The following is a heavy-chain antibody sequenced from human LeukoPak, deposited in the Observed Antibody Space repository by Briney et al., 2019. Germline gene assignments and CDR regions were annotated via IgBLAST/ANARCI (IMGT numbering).Heavy chain of an antibody. CDR3: ATNFQYQLLPRYYYMDV. J-gene: IGHJ6*03. D-gene: IGHD2-2*01. CDR2: FDPEDGET. CDR1: GYTLTELS. V-gene: IGHV1-24*01. Sequence: GASVKVSCKVSGYTLTELSMHWVRQAPGKGLEWMGGFDPEDGETIYAQKFQGRVTMTEDTSTDTAYMELSSLRSEDTAVYYCATNFQYQLLPRYYYMDVWGKGTTVTVSS.